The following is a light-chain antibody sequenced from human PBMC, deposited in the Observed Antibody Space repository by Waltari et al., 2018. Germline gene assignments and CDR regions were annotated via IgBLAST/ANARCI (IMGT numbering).Light chain of an antibody. J-gene: IGKJ4*01. Sequence: IVLTQSPATLSLSPGERVTLSCRASQSVKTYLAWYQQKPGPAPRLLIFDASNRATDIPARFSSSGSGTDFTLTISSLEPEDFAVYVCQPRTNWPTFGGGTKVEI. CDR2: DAS. V-gene: IGKV3-11*01. CDR1: QSVKTY. CDR3: QPRTNWPT.